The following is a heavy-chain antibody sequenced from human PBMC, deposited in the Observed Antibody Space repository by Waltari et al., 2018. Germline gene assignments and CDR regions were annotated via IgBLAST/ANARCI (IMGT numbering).Heavy chain of an antibody. CDR2: ISAYNDNT. CDR3: GSIRRYGYNGEFDY. CDR1: GYTFTSYG. V-gene: IGHV1-18*01. Sequence: QVQLVQSGAEVKKPGASVKVSCKASGYTFTSYGISWVRQAPGQGLEWMVGISAYNDNTNCAQKLQGRVTMTTANSTSTAYMSLRTLVSDDTAVYYCGSIRRYGYNGEFDYWGQGTLVTVSS. D-gene: IGHD5-12*01. J-gene: IGHJ4*02.